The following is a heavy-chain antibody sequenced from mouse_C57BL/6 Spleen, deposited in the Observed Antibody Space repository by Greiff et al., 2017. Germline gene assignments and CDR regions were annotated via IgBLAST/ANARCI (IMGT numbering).Heavy chain of an antibody. V-gene: IGHV7-3*01. CDR3: ARYYAMDY. CDR2: IRNKANGYTT. J-gene: IGHJ4*01. CDR1: GFTFTDYY. Sequence: EVQRVESGGGLVQPGGSLSLSCAASGFTFTDYYMSWVRQPPGKALEWLGFIRNKANGYTTEYSASVKGRFTISRDNSQSILYLQMNALRADDRATYYCARYYAMDYWGQGTSVTVSS.